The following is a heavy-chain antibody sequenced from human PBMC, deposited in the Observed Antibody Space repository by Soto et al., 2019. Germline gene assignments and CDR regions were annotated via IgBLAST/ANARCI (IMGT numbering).Heavy chain of an antibody. Sequence: QEQLVESGGGVVQPGRSLRLSCVASGFTFSSFAMHWVRQAPDKGLEWVAVMSYDGRNKNYADSVKGRVTISRDNSKNTLYLQMNSLRAEDTAVYYCAKVKGIAAGWGMDVWGQGTAVTVSS. V-gene: IGHV3-30*04. CDR1: GFTFSSFA. CDR3: AKVKGIAAGWGMDV. J-gene: IGHJ6*02. D-gene: IGHD6-13*01. CDR2: MSYDGRNK.